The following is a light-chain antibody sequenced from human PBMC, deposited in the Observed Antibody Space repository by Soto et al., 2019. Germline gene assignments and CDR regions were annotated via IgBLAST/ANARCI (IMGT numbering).Light chain of an antibody. J-gene: IGKJ1*01. CDR1: QDIGSD. V-gene: IGKV1-17*01. CDR2: AAS. Sequence: DIQMTQSPSSLSASIGDRVTITCRASQDIGSDLTWYQQAPGKAPKRLISAASSLQSGVPSRFSGSGSGTEFTLTINSLQPEDLATYYCLQHNRYPPTFGQGTKVEIK. CDR3: LQHNRYPPT.